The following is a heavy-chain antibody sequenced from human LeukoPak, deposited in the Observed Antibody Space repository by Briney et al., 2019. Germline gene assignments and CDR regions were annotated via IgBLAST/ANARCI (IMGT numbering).Heavy chain of an antibody. V-gene: IGHV1-69*13. CDR3: GSSSRGGKYYYYYYGMDV. CDR2: IIPIFGTA. J-gene: IGHJ6*02. CDR1: GGTFSSYA. Sequence: SVKVSCKASGGTFSSYAISWVRQAPGQGLEWMGGIIPIFGTANYAQKFQGRVTITADESTSTAYMELRSLRSDDTAVYYCGSSSRGGKYYYYYYGMDVWGQGTTVTVSS. D-gene: IGHD6-13*01.